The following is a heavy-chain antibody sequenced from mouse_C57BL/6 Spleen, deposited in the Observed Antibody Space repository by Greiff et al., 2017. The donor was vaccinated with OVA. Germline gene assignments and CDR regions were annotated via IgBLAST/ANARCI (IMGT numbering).Heavy chain of an antibody. CDR1: GYTFTSYW. V-gene: IGHV1-64*01. Sequence: VKLQQPGAELVKPGASVKLSCKASGYTFTSYWMHWVKQRPGQGLEWIGMIHPNSGSTNYNEKFKSKATLTVDKSSSTAYMQLSSLTSEDSAVYYCAKGVYGSSDFDYWGQGTTLTVSS. CDR2: IHPNSGST. D-gene: IGHD1-1*01. CDR3: AKGVYGSSDFDY. J-gene: IGHJ2*01.